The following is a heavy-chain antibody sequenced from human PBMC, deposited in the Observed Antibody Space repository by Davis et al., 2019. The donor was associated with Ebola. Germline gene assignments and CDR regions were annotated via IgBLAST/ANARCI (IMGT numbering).Heavy chain of an antibody. CDR1: GFTFSSYD. J-gene: IGHJ4*02. Sequence: GGSLRLSCAASGFTFSSYDMSWVRQAPGKGLEWVSGISSSGGSTYYADSVKGRFTVSRDNSKNTLYLQMNSRRAEDTAVYYCARGRFTSGHSCYSDYWGQGTLVTVSS. CDR2: ISSSGGST. D-gene: IGHD2-15*01. V-gene: IGHV3-23*01. CDR3: ARGRFTSGHSCYSDY.